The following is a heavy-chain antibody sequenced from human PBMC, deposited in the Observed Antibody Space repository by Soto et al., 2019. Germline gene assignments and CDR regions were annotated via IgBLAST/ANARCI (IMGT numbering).Heavy chain of an antibody. CDR2: ISIYNGNT. J-gene: IGHJ6*02. V-gene: IGHV1-18*01. CDR3: ARDVRSHDYGHYYYGMDV. Sequence: XSVKVSYNASGYTFTSYGISLVRHAPGQGLEWMGWISIYNGNTNYAQKLQGRVTMTTDTSTSTAYMELRSLRSDDKAVYYCARDVRSHDYGHYYYGMDVWGQGTTVTV. CDR1: GYTFTSYG. D-gene: IGHD4-17*01.